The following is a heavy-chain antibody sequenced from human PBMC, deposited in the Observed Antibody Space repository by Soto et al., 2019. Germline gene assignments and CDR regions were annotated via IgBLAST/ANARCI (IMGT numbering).Heavy chain of an antibody. J-gene: IGHJ5*02. V-gene: IGHV4-59*08. CDR2: IYYSGST. D-gene: IGHD3-9*01. CDR3: AAKTLYYDILTGYYTNWFDP. CDR1: GGSISSYY. Sequence: SETLSLTCTVSGGSISSYYWSWIRQPPGKGLEWIGYIYYSGSTNYNPSLKSRVTISVDTSKNQFSLKLSSVTAADTAVYYCAAKTLYYDILTGYYTNWFDPWGQGTQVTVSS.